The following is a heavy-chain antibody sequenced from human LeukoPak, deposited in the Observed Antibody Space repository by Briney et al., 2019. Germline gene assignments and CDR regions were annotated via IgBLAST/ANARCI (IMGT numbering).Heavy chain of an antibody. Sequence: GGSLRLSCAASGFTFSNYAMSWVRQAPGKGLEWVSGISGGGVTTYYADSVKGRFTISRDNAKNTLYLQMNSLRLEDTAVYYCARENLAAAADYWGQGTVVTVSS. CDR2: ISGGGVTT. V-gene: IGHV3-23*01. CDR1: GFTFSNYA. D-gene: IGHD6-25*01. CDR3: ARENLAAAADY. J-gene: IGHJ4*02.